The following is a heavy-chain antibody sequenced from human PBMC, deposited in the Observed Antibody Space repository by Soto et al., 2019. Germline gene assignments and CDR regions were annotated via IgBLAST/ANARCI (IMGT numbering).Heavy chain of an antibody. Sequence: ASVKVSCKASGCTFTSYDINWVRQATGQGLEWMGWMNPNSGNTGYAQKFQGRVTMTRNTSISTAYMELSSLRSEDTAVYYCARRAEYYYYYYMDVWGKGTTVTVSS. CDR3: ARRAEYYYYYYMDV. V-gene: IGHV1-8*01. CDR2: MNPNSGNT. CDR1: GCTFTSYD. J-gene: IGHJ6*03.